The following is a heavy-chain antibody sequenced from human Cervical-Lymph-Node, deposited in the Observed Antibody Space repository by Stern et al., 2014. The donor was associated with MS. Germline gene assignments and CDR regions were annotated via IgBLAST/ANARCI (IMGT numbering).Heavy chain of an antibody. CDR3: VLPSKVTTAAFDV. D-gene: IGHD4-17*01. CDR2: IIPIFATP. V-gene: IGHV1-69*06. CDR1: GGTFTSFS. Sequence: QVQLVQSGAEVKKPGSSVNVSCKASGGTFTSFSINWVRQVPGQSLEWMGGIIPIFATPNHAQKFQGRVTITADSSTSTVYMALNSLRSDDTAVYYCVLPSKVTTAAFDVWGRGTMVTVSS. J-gene: IGHJ3*01.